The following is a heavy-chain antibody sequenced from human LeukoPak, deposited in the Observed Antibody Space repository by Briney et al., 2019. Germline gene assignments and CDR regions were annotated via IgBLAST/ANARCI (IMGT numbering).Heavy chain of an antibody. CDR3: AKEGGTRGYSCGHAFEY. V-gene: IGHV3-23*01. CDR2: LSGSGVST. J-gene: IGHJ4*02. Sequence: GGSLRLSCAASGFTFSICAMSWVRQAPGKGLEWVSTLSGSGVSTYYADSVKGRFTISRDNSKNTLYLQMNSLRDEDTAVYYCAKEGGTRGYSCGHAFEYWGQGTLVTVSS. CDR1: GFTFSICA. D-gene: IGHD5-18*01.